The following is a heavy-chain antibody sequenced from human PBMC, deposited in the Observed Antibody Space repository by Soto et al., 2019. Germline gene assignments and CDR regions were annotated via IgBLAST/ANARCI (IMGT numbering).Heavy chain of an antibody. D-gene: IGHD3-10*01. V-gene: IGHV4-59*01. Sequence: PSETLSLTCTVSVVSISSYYWSCIRHPPGKGLEWIGYIYYSGSTNYNPSLKSRVTISVDTSKNQFSLKLSSVTAADTAVYYCARSDYYGWGSFFDYWGQGTLGTVSS. J-gene: IGHJ4*02. CDR3: ARSDYYGWGSFFDY. CDR2: IYYSGST. CDR1: VVSISSYY.